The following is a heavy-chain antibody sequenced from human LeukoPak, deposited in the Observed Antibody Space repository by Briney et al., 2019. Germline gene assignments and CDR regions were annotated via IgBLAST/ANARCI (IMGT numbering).Heavy chain of an antibody. Sequence: SETLSLTCTVSGGSISSYYWSWLRQPPGKGLEWIGYIYYSGSTNYNPSLKSRVTISVDTSKNQFSLKLSSVTAADTAVYYCARHRWATFDYWGQGTLVTVSS. CDR3: ARHRWATFDY. CDR2: IYYSGST. CDR1: GGSISSYY. D-gene: IGHD1-26*01. V-gene: IGHV4-59*08. J-gene: IGHJ4*02.